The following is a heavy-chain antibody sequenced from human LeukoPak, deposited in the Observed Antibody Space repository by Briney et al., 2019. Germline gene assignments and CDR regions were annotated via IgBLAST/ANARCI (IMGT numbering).Heavy chain of an antibody. D-gene: IGHD4-17*01. Sequence: SETLSLTCTVSGDSISSYCWSWIRQPPAKGLEWIGYICYSGDTNYNPSLKSRVTISVDTSKNQFSLKLTSVTAADTAVYYCARRGTYGDYGYFFDYWGREPWSPSPQ. CDR1: GDSISSYC. V-gene: IGHV4-59*08. J-gene: IGHJ4*02. CDR2: ICYSGDT. CDR3: ARRGTYGDYGYFFDY.